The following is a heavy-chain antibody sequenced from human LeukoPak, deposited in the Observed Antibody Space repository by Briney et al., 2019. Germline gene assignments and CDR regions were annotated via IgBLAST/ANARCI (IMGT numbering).Heavy chain of an antibody. J-gene: IGHJ4*02. CDR2: IIPIFGTA. V-gene: IGHV1-69*13. CDR1: RGTFSSYA. CDR3: ARDDGDYLVDY. Sequence: SVKVSCKASRGTFSSYAISWVRQAPGQGLDWMGGIIPIFGTANYAQKFQGRVTITADESTSTAYMELSSLRSEDTAVYYCARDDGDYLVDYWGQGTLVTVSS. D-gene: IGHD4-17*01.